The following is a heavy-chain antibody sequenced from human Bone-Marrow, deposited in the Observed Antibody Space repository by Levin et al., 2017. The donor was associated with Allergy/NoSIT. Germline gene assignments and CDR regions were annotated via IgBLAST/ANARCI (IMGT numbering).Heavy chain of an antibody. Sequence: GGSLRLSCAASGFTFSSYGMHWVRQAPGKGLEWVALISSDGTNKTYADSLKGRIAISRDNSKNTLFLQLSNLRPDDAAVYYCVRGLRNYNVWSDYYTAWYFDLWGRGPLVTVSS. CDR3: VRGLRNYNVWSDYYTAWYFDL. CDR2: ISSDGTNK. D-gene: IGHD3-3*01. J-gene: IGHJ2*01. V-gene: IGHV3-30*03. CDR1: GFTFSSYG.